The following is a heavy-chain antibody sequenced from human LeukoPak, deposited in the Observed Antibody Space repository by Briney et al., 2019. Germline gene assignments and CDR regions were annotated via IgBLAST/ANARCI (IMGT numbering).Heavy chain of an antibody. CDR2: ITGSEDTK. CDR1: GFFFRNYA. Sequence: WGSLRLSCAASGFFFRNYAMSWLRQAPGKGLEWFSAITGSEDTKYYEDSVKGRFTIARDNSKNTLYVEMNTLRAEDMAVYYCAKWGDYDILTGYYVSDFWGQGTLVTVSS. V-gene: IGHV3-23*01. CDR3: AKWGDYDILTGYYVSDF. J-gene: IGHJ4*02. D-gene: IGHD3-9*01.